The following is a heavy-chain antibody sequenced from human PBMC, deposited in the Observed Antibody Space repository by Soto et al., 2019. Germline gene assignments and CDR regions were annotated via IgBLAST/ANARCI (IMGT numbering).Heavy chain of an antibody. J-gene: IGHJ4*02. CDR3: ARLSGTGGGSWGPIDY. CDR2: IYPGDSDT. D-gene: IGHD2-15*01. Sequence: GESLKISCKGSGYSFTSYWIGWVRQMPGKGLEWMGIIYPGDSDTRYSPSFQGQVTISADKSISTAYLQWSSLKASDTAMYYCARLSGTGGGSWGPIDYWGQGTLVTVSS. CDR1: GYSFTSYW. V-gene: IGHV5-51*01.